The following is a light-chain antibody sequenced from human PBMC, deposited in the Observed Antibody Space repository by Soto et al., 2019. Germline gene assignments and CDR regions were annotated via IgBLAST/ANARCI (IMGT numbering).Light chain of an antibody. Sequence: EIQMTQSPSSVSASVGDRFHSTCLASQGISSWLAWYQQKPGKAPKLLIYAASSLQSGVPSRFSGSGSGKDFTLKISSLQPEDFATYYCQQANSFPRSIPFGQGTRLDIK. J-gene: IGKJ5*01. CDR3: QQANSFPRSIP. CDR1: QGISSW. V-gene: IGKV1-12*01. CDR2: AAS.